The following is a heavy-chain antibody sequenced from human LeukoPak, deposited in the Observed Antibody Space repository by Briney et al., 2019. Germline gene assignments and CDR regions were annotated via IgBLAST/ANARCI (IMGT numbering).Heavy chain of an antibody. Sequence: GGSLRLSCAASGFTFSSYGMHWVRQAPGKGLEWVAFIRYDGSNKYYADSVKGRFTISRDNSKNTLYLQMNSLRAEDTAVYYCANSVSAPGAKSFGYVEQVGDYWGQGTLVTVSS. V-gene: IGHV3-30*02. CDR3: ANSVSAPGAKSFGYVEQVGDY. CDR2: IRYDGSNK. J-gene: IGHJ4*02. D-gene: IGHD5-18*01. CDR1: GFTFSSYG.